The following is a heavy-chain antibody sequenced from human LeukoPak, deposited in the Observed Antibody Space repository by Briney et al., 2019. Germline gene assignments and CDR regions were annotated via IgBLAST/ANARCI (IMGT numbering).Heavy chain of an antibody. J-gene: IGHJ4*02. D-gene: IGHD6-13*01. CDR1: GGSISSSSYY. V-gene: IGHV4-39*07. CDR2: IYYSGST. CDR3: ARALLAAAPDY. Sequence: SETLSLTCTVSGGSISSSSYYWGWIRQPPGKGLEWIGSIYYSGSTYYNPSLKSRVTISVDTSKNQFSLKLSSVTAADTAVYYCARALLAAAPDYWGQGTLVTVSS.